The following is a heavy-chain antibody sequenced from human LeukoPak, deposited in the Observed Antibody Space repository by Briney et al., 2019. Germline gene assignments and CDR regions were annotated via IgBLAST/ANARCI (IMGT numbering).Heavy chain of an antibody. V-gene: IGHV4-4*07. Sequence: SETLSLTCTVSGGSISSYYWSWIRQPAGKGLEWIGRIYSSGSTNYNPSLKSRVTISVDTSKNQFSLKLSSVTAADTAVYYCARGRTIFGVVIIGYLLDYWGQGTLVTVSS. CDR3: ARGRTIFGVVIIGYLLDY. CDR2: IYSSGST. CDR1: GGSISSYY. D-gene: IGHD3-3*01. J-gene: IGHJ4*02.